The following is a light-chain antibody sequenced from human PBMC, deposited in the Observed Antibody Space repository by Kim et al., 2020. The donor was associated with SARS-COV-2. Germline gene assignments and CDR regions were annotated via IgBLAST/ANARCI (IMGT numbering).Light chain of an antibody. V-gene: IGKV1-9*01. CDR1: QGNSSY. J-gene: IGKJ1*01. CDR2: AAS. Sequence: ASGGDRVTNTWRASQGNSSYLGWYQQKPGKGPKPLIYAASTLQSGGPTRFRGGGSGTEFTLTISSLQPEDFASYYCQQLNSYPRKFGQGTKVDIK. CDR3: QQLNSYPRK.